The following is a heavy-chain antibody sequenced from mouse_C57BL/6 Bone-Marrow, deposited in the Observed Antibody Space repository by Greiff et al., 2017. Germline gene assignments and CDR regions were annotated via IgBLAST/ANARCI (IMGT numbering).Heavy chain of an antibody. Sequence: VQLQESGAELVRPGASVKLSCKASGYTFTDYYINWVKPRPGQGLEWLARIYPGSGNTYYNEKFKGKGTLTAEKSSSPAYMQLRSLTSEDSAVYFSARESRWLLLLYYAMDYWGQGTSVTVSS. CDR2: IYPGSGNT. V-gene: IGHV1-76*01. CDR3: ARESRWLLLLYYAMDY. J-gene: IGHJ4*01. CDR1: GYTFTDYY. D-gene: IGHD2-3*01.